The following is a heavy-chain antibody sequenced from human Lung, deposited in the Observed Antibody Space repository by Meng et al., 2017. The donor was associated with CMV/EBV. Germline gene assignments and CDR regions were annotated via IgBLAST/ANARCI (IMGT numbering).Heavy chain of an antibody. CDR3: ARMIMNNYDYHFAMDV. Sequence: LRLXCTVYGGSLGDYFWTWIRQPPGKGLEWIGEIDHSGSTKYNPSLKSRATISDDASKNQLSLKLRSLTAADTAVYYCARMIMNNYDYHFAMDVWGQGXSVTVSS. V-gene: IGHV4-34*01. CDR2: IDHSGST. CDR1: GGSLGDYF. J-gene: IGHJ6*02. D-gene: IGHD3-16*01.